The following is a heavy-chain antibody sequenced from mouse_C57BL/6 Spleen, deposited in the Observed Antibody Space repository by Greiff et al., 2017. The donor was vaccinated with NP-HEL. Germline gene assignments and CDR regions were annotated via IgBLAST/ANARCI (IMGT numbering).Heavy chain of an antibody. CDR1: GYTFTSYW. D-gene: IGHD1-1*01. Sequence: QVQLQQPGAELVKPGASVKLSCKASGYTFTSYWMQWVKQRPGQGLEWIGEIDPSDSYTNYNQKFKGKATLTVDTSSSTAYMQLSSLTSEDSAVYYCARIGDYYGSSWFAYWGQGTLVTVSA. CDR3: ARIGDYYGSSWFAY. J-gene: IGHJ3*01. CDR2: IDPSDSYT. V-gene: IGHV1-50*01.